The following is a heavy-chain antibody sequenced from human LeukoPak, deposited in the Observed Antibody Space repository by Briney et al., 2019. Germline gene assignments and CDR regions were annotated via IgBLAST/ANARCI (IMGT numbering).Heavy chain of an antibody. Sequence: AGGSLRLSCAASGFTFSNYAMSWVRQAPGKGLEWVSAITGGGSGIYYADSMKSRFTISRDNSKNTLYLQINSLRAEDTAVYYCAKWGDYGVLTGYYVSDYWGQGTLVTVSS. D-gene: IGHD3-9*01. J-gene: IGHJ4*02. CDR1: GFTFSNYA. V-gene: IGHV3-23*01. CDR3: AKWGDYGVLTGYYVSDY. CDR2: ITGGGSGI.